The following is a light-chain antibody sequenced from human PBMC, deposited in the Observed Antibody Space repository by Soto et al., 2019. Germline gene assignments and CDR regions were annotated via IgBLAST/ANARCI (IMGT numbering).Light chain of an antibody. CDR3: QQRDNWPLT. J-gene: IGKJ3*01. Sequence: EIVLTQSPGTLSLSPGERATLSCRASQSVSSSYLDWFQQKPGQSPRLLIFDASNRATGVPTRFSGSGSGTDFTLTISSLEPEDFAVYYCQQRDNWPLTFGPGTKVDI. CDR1: QSVSSSY. V-gene: IGKV3D-20*02. CDR2: DAS.